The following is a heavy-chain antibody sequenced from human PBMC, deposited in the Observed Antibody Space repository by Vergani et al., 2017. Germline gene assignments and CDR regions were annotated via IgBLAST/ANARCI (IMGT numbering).Heavy chain of an antibody. Sequence: EVQLLESGGGLVQPGGSLRLSCAASGFTFSSYAMSWVRQAPGKGLEWVSYISSSGSTIYYADSVKGRFTISRDNAKNSLYLQMNSLRAEDTAVYYCASYTQIFGFDYWGQGTLVTVSS. J-gene: IGHJ4*02. V-gene: IGHV3-48*04. CDR1: GFTFSSYA. D-gene: IGHD3-3*01. CDR3: ASYTQIFGFDY. CDR2: ISSSGSTI.